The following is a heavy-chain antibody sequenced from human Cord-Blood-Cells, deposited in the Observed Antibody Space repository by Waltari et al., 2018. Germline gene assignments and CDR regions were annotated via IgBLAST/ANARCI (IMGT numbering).Heavy chain of an antibody. D-gene: IGHD3-3*01. V-gene: IGHV3-9*01. CDR3: AKDIVPVYDFWSGYDAFDI. Sequence: EVQLVESGGGLVQPGRSLRLSCAASGFTFADYAMHWVWQAPGKGLEWVSGISWKSGSIGYADYVKGRFTISRDNAKNSLYLQMNSLRAEDTALYYCAKDIVPVYDFWSGYDAFDIWGQGTMVTVSS. CDR2: ISWKSGSI. J-gene: IGHJ3*02. CDR1: GFTFADYA.